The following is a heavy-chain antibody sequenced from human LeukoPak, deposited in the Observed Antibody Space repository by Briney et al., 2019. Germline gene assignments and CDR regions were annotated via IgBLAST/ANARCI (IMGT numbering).Heavy chain of an antibody. Sequence: PGGSLRLSCGASGFTLSTYAMHWVRQTPDKELEWVAVISSDGSSEKYADSVKGRFTVSRDNSKNTLFLRMNNLTPEDTAVYYCAKGLDIGTWYGSWFGPWGQGTLVTVSS. D-gene: IGHD2-15*01. CDR1: GFTLSTYA. J-gene: IGHJ5*02. V-gene: IGHV3-30*18. CDR2: ISSDGSSE. CDR3: AKGLDIGTWYGSWFGP.